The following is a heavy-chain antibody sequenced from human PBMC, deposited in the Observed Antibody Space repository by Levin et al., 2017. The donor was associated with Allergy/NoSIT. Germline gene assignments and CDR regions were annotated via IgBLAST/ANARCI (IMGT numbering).Heavy chain of an antibody. CDR2: IYYSGST. D-gene: IGHD3-16*01. J-gene: IGHJ4*02. V-gene: IGHV4-39*07. Sequence: SETLSLTCTVSGGSISSSSYYWGWIRQPPGKGLEWIGSIYYSGSTYYNPSLKSRVTISVDTSKNQFSLKLSSVTAADTAVYYCAGPSSGLMAPFDYWGQGTLVTVSS. CDR1: GGSISSSSYY. CDR3: AGPSSGLMAPFDY.